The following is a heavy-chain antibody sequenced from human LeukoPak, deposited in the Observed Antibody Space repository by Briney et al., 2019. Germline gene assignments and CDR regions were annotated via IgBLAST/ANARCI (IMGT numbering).Heavy chain of an antibody. J-gene: IGHJ4*02. D-gene: IGHD6-19*01. CDR1: EGNLNKYA. CDR3: TRDRDNSGWYQIDY. Sequence: ASVKVSCKASEGNLNKYAINWVRQAPGQGLEWMGRVIPFLDITNYAQKFQGRVTIIADKSSSTVYMELSSLRSEDTAVYYCTRDRDNSGWYQIDYWGQGTLVTASS. V-gene: IGHV1-69*04. CDR2: VIPFLDIT.